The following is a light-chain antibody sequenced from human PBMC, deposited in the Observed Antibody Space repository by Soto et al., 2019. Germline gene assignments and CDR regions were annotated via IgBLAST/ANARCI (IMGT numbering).Light chain of an antibody. J-gene: IGKJ5*01. CDR2: DTY. Sequence: EIVLTQSPASLSVSPGERATLSCRASQSVRSKVAWYQQKPGQAPSLVIYDTYIRATGIPARFSGSGFGTDFTLTISSLQPDDFATYYCQQYNTYSTFGQGTRLEL. CDR1: QSVRSK. V-gene: IGKV3-15*01. CDR3: QQYNTYST.